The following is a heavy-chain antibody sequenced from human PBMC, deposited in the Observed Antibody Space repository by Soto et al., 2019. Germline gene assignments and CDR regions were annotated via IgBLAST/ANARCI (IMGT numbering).Heavy chain of an antibody. V-gene: IGHV4-34*01. Sequence: SETLSLTCAVYGGSFSGYYWSWIRQPPGNGLEWIGEINHSGSTNYNPSLKSRVTISVDTSKNQFSLKLSSVTAADTAVYYCARRVRKKYYYGSGTGYYYYMDVWGKGTTVTVSS. CDR2: INHSGST. CDR1: GGSFSGYY. D-gene: IGHD3-10*01. CDR3: ARRVRKKYYYGSGTGYYYYMDV. J-gene: IGHJ6*03.